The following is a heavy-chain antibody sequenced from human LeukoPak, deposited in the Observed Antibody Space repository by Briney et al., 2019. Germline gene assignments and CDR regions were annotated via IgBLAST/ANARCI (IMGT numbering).Heavy chain of an antibody. CDR3: ARENSIAAAIDY. V-gene: IGHV1-18*01. J-gene: IGHJ4*02. D-gene: IGHD6-13*01. Sequence: GASVKVSCKASGYTFTSYGISWVRQAPGQGLEWMGWISAYNGNTNYAQKLQGRVTMTTDTSTSTVYMELRSLRSDDTTVYYCARENSIAAAIDYWGQGTLVTVSS. CDR1: GYTFTSYG. CDR2: ISAYNGNT.